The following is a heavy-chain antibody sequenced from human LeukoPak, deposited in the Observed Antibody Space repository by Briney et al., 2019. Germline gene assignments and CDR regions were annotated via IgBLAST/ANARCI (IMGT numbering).Heavy chain of an antibody. J-gene: IGHJ3*02. CDR1: GFTFTSYT. V-gene: IGHV3-23*01. CDR2: ISGPGGLT. Sequence: GGSLRLSCAASGFTFTSYTMTWVRQAPGKGLEWVSAISGPGGLTDYADSVKGRLTISRDNSKNTVYLQMNSLRGEDTATYYCAKGESDIVVVPAADAFDIWGQGTIVIVSS. D-gene: IGHD2-2*01. CDR3: AKGESDIVVVPAADAFDI.